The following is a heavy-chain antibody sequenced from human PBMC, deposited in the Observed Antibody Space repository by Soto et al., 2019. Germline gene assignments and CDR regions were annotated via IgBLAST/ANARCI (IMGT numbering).Heavy chain of an antibody. V-gene: IGHV3-15*07. J-gene: IGHJ4*02. D-gene: IGHD6-19*01. CDR2: IKSISDGETT. CDR1: GFTFSHAW. Sequence: LLVESVGGFVQPGGSLRLSCVASGFTFSHAWMDWVRQAPGKGLEWVGRIKSISDGETTNYAASVAGRFTISRDDSKNTLFLHVNSLKTEDTGVYYCTRRIAVAGTYYFDYWGQGTLVTVSS. CDR3: TRRIAVAGTYYFDY.